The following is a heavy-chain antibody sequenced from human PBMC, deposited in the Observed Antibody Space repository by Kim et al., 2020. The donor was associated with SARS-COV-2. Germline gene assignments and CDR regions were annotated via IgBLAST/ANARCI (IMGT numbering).Heavy chain of an antibody. V-gene: IGHV3-21*01. CDR3: TRDREAVCGASSVDL. D-gene: IGHD5-18*01. Sequence: AESVKGRFTISRDNAKMSLYLQMNSLRDEDTAVYHCTRDREAVCGASSVDLWGQGTLVIVSS. J-gene: IGHJ5*02.